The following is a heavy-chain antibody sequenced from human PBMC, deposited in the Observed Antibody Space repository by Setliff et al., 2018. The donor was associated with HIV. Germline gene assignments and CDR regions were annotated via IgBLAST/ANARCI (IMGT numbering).Heavy chain of an antibody. CDR2: ILSTGERT. CDR3: AKELAASGLGYFDS. V-gene: IGHV3-23*01. D-gene: IGHD3-22*01. J-gene: IGHJ4*02. CDR1: GFTFSNYA. Sequence: GGSLRLSCAASGFTFSNYAVSWVRQAPGEGLEWVSAILSTGERTFYADSVKGRFTIPRDNSKNTAYLQMNSLRAEDTAEYYCAKELAASGLGYFDSWGRGILVTVSS.